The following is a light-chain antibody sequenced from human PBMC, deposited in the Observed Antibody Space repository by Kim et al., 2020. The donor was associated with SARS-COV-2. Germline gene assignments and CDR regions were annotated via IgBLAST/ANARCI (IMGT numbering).Light chain of an antibody. Sequence: PGKTARITCGGNNIGSKSVHWYQQKPGQAPVLVIYYDSDRPSGIPERFSGSNSGNTATLTISRVEAGDEADYYCQVWDSSSDHVVFGGGTKVTVL. CDR3: QVWDSSSDHVV. CDR2: YDS. J-gene: IGLJ2*01. V-gene: IGLV3-21*04. CDR1: NIGSKS.